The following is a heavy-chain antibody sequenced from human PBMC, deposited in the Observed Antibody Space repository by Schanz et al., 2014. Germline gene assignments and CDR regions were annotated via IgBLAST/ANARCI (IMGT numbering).Heavy chain of an antibody. V-gene: IGHV3-23*04. CDR3: ARAQGVIRLYCAVDV. CDR1: GFTFSSYA. CDR2: ITGSGGTT. Sequence: GQLVESGGGVVQPGRSLRLSCAASGFTFSSYAMHWVRQAPGKGLEWVSAITGSGGTTHYADSVRGRFTISRDNSMNTVYLQMNSLISDDAAVYYCARAQGVIRLYCAVDVWGQGTTVTVSS. J-gene: IGHJ6*02. D-gene: IGHD3-10*01.